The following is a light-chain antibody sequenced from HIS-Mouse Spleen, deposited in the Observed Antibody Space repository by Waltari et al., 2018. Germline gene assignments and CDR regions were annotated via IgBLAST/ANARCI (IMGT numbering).Light chain of an antibody. CDR3: AAWDDSLNGAV. Sequence: QSVLTQPPSASGTPGPRVTLPCSGSSSNIGSNTVNWYQQLPGTAPKLLIYSNNQRPSGVPDRFSGSKSGTSASLAISGLQSEDEADYYCAAWDDSLNGAVFGGGTQLTAL. CDR2: SNN. V-gene: IGLV1-44*01. CDR1: SSNIGSNT. J-gene: IGLJ7*02.